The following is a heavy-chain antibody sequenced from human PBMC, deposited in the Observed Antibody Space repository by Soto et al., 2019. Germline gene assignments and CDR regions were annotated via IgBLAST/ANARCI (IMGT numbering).Heavy chain of an antibody. Sequence: GGSLRLSCAASGFTFSSYGMHWVRQAPGKGLEWVAVIWYDGSNKYYADSVKGRFTIFRDNSKNTVYLQMNSLRDEDTAVYYWARNIVPPPRHFDYWGQGTLVTVSS. V-gene: IGHV3-33*01. CDR2: IWYDGSNK. CDR1: GFTFSSYG. J-gene: IGHJ4*02. D-gene: IGHD2-15*01. CDR3: ARNIVPPPRHFDY.